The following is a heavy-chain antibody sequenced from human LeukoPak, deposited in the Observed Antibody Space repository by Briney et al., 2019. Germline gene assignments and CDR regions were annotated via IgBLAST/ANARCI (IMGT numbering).Heavy chain of an antibody. D-gene: IGHD5-24*01. J-gene: IGHJ4*02. CDR2: INHSGST. Sequence: SETLSLTCAVYGGSFSGYYWSWIRQPPGKGLEWIGEINHSGSTNYNPSLKSRVTISVDTSKNQFSLKLTSVTAADTAVYYCARLYLPATRFDYWGQGTLVTVSS. CDR1: GGSFSGYY. CDR3: ARLYLPATRFDY. V-gene: IGHV4-34*01.